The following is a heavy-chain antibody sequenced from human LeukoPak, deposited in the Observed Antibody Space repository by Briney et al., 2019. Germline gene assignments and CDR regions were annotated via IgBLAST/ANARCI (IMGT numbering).Heavy chain of an antibody. CDR2: IYYSGST. CDR1: GGSISSSSYY. V-gene: IGHV4-39*07. D-gene: IGHD3-22*01. CDR3: ARWGYYDSSGYYYFDP. Sequence: SETLSLTCTVSGGSISSSSYYWGWIRQPPAKGLEWIGSIYYSGSTYYNPSLKSRVTISVDTSKNQFSLKLSSVTAADTAVYYCARWGYYDSSGYYYFDPWGQGTLVTVSS. J-gene: IGHJ5*02.